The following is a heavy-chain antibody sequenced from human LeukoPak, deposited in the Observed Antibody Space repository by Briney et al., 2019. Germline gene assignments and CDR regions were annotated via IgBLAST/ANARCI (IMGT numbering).Heavy chain of an antibody. V-gene: IGHV3-74*01. J-gene: IGHJ4*02. CDR3: ARVWHDSSGYYRHFDY. Sequence: PGGSLRLSCAASGFTFSSYWMHWVRQAPGKGLVWVSRINSDGSSTSYADSVKGRFTISRDNAENTLYLQMNSLRAEDTAVYYCARVWHDSSGYYRHFDYWGQGTLVTVSS. CDR2: INSDGSST. CDR1: GFTFSSYW. D-gene: IGHD3-22*01.